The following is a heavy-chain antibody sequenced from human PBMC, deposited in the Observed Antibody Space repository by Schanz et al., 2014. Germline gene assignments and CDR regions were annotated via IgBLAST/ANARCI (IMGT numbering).Heavy chain of an antibody. D-gene: IGHD6-6*01. CDR2: ITDSGGNT. V-gene: IGHV3-23*04. J-gene: IGHJ6*02. CDR1: GFTFSTYA. CDR3: AKGRGGTSSEGLDQYYGMDV. Sequence: EVHLVESGGGLVQPGGSLRLSCAASGFTFSTYAMNWVRQAPGKGLEWVSAITDSGGNTYYADSVKGRFTVSRDNSKNTLYLQMNSLRGEDTAVYFCAKGRGGTSSEGLDQYYGMDVWGQGTTVTVSS.